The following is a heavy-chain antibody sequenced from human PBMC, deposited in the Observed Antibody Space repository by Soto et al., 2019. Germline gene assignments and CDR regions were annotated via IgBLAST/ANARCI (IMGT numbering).Heavy chain of an antibody. V-gene: IGHV4-39*01. CDR1: GGSISSSSYY. D-gene: IGHD3-10*01. Sequence: QLQLQESGPGLVKPSETLSLTCTVSGGSISSSSYYWGWIRQPPGKGLEWIGCIYYSGSTYYNPYLKIRVTISVYPSKNQFSLKLSSVTAADTAVYYCAKGGSGSYSNAFDIWGQGTMVTVSS. CDR3: AKGGSGSYSNAFDI. J-gene: IGHJ3*02. CDR2: IYYSGST.